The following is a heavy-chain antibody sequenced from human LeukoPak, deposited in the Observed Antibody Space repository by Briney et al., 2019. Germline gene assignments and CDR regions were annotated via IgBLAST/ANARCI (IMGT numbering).Heavy chain of an antibody. V-gene: IGHV1-18*01. D-gene: IGHD2-2*01. CDR2: ISAYSGNT. Sequence: ASVKVSCKASGYTFTSYGITWVRQAPGQGLEWMGWISAYSGNTNYAQKLQGRVTMTTDTSTRTAYMELRSLRSDDTAVCYCAILGYRSSTSCLDFGYYYYMDVWGKGTTVTVSS. CDR3: AILGYRSSTSCLDFGYYYYMDV. J-gene: IGHJ6*03. CDR1: GYTFTSYG.